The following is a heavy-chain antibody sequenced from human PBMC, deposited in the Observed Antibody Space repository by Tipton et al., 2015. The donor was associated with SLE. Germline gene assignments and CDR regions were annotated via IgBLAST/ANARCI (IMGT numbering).Heavy chain of an antibody. J-gene: IGHJ1*01. Sequence: QSGPEVKKPGASVKVSCKASGYTFTSYYMHWVRQAPGQGLEWMGIINPSGGSTSYAQKFQGRVTMTRDTSTSTVYMELSSLRSEDTAAYYCARNDYGDPEYFQHWGQGTLVTVSS. D-gene: IGHD4-17*01. CDR2: INPSGGST. V-gene: IGHV1-46*01. CDR3: ARNDYGDPEYFQH. CDR1: GYTFTSYY.